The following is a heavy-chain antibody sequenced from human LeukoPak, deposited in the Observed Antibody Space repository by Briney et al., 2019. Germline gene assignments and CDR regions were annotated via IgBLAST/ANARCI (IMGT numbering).Heavy chain of an antibody. CDR3: ARVRQSGYYYYYMDV. Sequence: GGSLRLSRAASGFTFSSYAMHWVRQAPGKGLEWVALISYDGSYEYYVDSVKGRFTISRDNSKNTLYLQLNSLRAEDTAVHYCARVRQSGYYYYYMDVWGKGTTVTVSS. V-gene: IGHV3-30*01. CDR2: ISYDGSYE. CDR1: GFTFSSYA. J-gene: IGHJ6*03. D-gene: IGHD3-10*01.